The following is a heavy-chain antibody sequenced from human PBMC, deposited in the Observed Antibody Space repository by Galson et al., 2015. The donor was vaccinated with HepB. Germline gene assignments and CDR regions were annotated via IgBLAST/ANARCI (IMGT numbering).Heavy chain of an antibody. V-gene: IGHV4-59*01. CDR2: IYYSGST. Sequence: QVQLQESGPGLVKPSETLSLTCTVSGGSISSYYWSWIRQPPGKGLEWIGYIYYSGSTNYNPSLKSRVTISVDTSKNQFSLKLSSVTAADTAVYYCANLGLYSSSGDYWGQGTLVTVSS. D-gene: IGHD6-6*01. J-gene: IGHJ4*02. CDR1: GGSISSYY. CDR3: ANLGLYSSSGDY.